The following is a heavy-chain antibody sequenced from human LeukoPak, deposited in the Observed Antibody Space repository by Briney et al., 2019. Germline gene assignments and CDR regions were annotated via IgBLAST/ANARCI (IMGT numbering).Heavy chain of an antibody. D-gene: IGHD2-2*01. CDR1: GFALSTTGVS. CDR2: IYWDDDK. J-gene: IGHJ4*02. CDR3: AHSPYCSRTSCQKFDF. Sequence: SGPTLVNPTQTLTLTCTFSGFALSTTGVSVGWIRQPPGKALEWLALIYWDDDKRYSPSLKTRLTITKDTSKNQVVLTMTNMDPVDTATYYCAHSPYCSRTSCQKFDFWGQGTLVIVSS. V-gene: IGHV2-5*02.